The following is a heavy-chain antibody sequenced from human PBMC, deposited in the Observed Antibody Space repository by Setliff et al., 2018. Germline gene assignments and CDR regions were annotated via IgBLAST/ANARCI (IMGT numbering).Heavy chain of an antibody. Sequence: PSETLSLTCTVSGASITSGHYWGWIRQPPGKGLEWIATMSHRGRTYFNPSLESRVTMSRDTSKNQFSLRLTSVAAADTAVYYCASPRRDDLDSPFDAFDIWGRGTMVTVSS. J-gene: IGHJ3*02. D-gene: IGHD3-3*01. V-gene: IGHV4-38-2*02. CDR3: ASPRRDDLDSPFDAFDI. CDR2: MSHRGRT. CDR1: GASITSGHY.